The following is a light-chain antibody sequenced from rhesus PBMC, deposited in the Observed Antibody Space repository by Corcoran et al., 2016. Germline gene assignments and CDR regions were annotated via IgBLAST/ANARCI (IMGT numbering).Light chain of an antibody. CDR3: HQYNSAPFT. Sequence: DIQMTQSPSSPSASVGDKVTITCQASQSISRWLAWYQQNPGKAHKPLSNKASSLESGVPSRFSGSGSGTDFTLTLSSLQPEDFATYYCHQYNSAPFTFGPGTKLDIK. CDR1: QSISRW. V-gene: IGKV1-16*01. J-gene: IGKJ3*01. CDR2: KAS.